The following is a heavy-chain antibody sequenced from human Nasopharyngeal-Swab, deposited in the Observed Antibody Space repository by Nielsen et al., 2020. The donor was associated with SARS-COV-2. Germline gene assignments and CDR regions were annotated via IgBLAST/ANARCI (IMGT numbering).Heavy chain of an antibody. CDR1: GFTFSSYW. D-gene: IGHD3-10*01. CDR3: ASITMVQGSPRYYYGMDV. Sequence: GESLKISCAASGFTFSSYWMHWVRQAPGKGLVWVSRINSDGSSTSYADSVKGRFTISRDNAKNTLYLQMNSLRAEDTAVYYCASITMVQGSPRYYYGMDVWGQGTTVTVSS. CDR2: INSDGSST. V-gene: IGHV3-74*01. J-gene: IGHJ6*02.